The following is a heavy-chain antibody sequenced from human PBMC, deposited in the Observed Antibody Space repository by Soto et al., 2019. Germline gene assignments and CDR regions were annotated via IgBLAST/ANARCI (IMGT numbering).Heavy chain of an antibody. CDR3: ARDHEF. CDR1: GGSFSRYA. V-gene: IGHV1-69*01. Sequence: QVQMVQSGAEVKKPGSSVKVSCKASGGSFSRYAINWVRQAPGQGLEWMGGIIPLIGSPYYAPKFQGRLTITADGSTNTAYMELSSLRSLDTAVYYCARDHEFWGQGTLVTVSS. J-gene: IGHJ4*02. CDR2: IIPLIGSP. D-gene: IGHD3-10*01.